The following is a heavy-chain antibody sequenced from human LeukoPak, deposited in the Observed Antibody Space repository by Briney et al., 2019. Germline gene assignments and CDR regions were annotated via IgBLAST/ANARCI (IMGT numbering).Heavy chain of an antibody. CDR1: GGSISSGSYY. CDR3: ASGPTTGYYYYMDV. CDR2: IYTSGST. Sequence: SETLSLTCTVSGGSISSGSYYWNWIRQPAGKGLEWIGRIYTSGSTNYNPSLNSRVTISVDTSKNQFSLKLSSVTAADTAVYHCASGPTTGYYYYMDVWGKGTTVTVSS. J-gene: IGHJ6*03. D-gene: IGHD7-27*01. V-gene: IGHV4-61*02.